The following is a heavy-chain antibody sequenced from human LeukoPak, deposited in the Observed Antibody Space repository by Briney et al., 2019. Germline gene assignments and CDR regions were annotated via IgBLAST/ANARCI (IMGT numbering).Heavy chain of an antibody. V-gene: IGHV3-33*06. D-gene: IGHD4-11*01. CDR2: IWNDGSNK. CDR3: AKDAQRGFDYSNSIEH. J-gene: IGHJ5*02. Sequence: GGSLRLSCATSGFTFSHYGMHWVRQAPGKGLEWVAVIWNDGSNKYYGDSVKGRFTISRDNSKNTLYLQMNSLTVEDTAVYYCAKDAQRGFDYSNSIEHWGQGTLVTVSS. CDR1: GFTFSHYG.